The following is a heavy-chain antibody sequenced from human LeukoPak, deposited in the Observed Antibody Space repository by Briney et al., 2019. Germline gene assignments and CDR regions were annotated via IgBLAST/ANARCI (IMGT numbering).Heavy chain of an antibody. D-gene: IGHD1-26*01. V-gene: IGHV1-18*01. CDR1: GYNFTNYA. CDR3: ARSIGGGSSFGYYYYYMDV. Sequence: GASVKVSCKASGYNFTNYALNWVRQTPGQGLEWMGWISAYNGNTNYAQKLQGRVTMTTDTSTSTAYMELRSLRSDDTAVYYCARSIGGGSSFGYYYYYMDVWGKGTTVTVSS. CDR2: ISAYNGNT. J-gene: IGHJ6*03.